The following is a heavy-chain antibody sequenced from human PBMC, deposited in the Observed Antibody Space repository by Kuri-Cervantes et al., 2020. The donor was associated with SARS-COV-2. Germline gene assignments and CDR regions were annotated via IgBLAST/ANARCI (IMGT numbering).Heavy chain of an antibody. D-gene: IGHD6-6*01. V-gene: IGHV3-21*01. J-gene: IGHJ4*02. CDR2: ISSSRNYI. CDR1: GFTFSSYN. Sequence: GGSLRLSCAASGFTFSSYNMNWVRQAPGKGLEWVSSISSSRNYIYYADSVRGRFTISRDNAKNSLYLQMNSLRAEDTAVYYCARVPRSSSQTYWGQGTLVTVSS. CDR3: ARVPRSSSQTY.